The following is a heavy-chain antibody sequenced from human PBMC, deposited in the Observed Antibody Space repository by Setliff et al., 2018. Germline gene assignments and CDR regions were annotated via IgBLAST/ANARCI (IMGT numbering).Heavy chain of an antibody. CDR3: ARLQGEWELSTGAAAFDI. CDR2: IYHSGST. Sequence: PSETLSLTCAVSGYSISSGCYWGWIRQPPGKGLEWIGSIYHSGSTYYNPSLKSRVTISVDTSKNQFSLKLSSVTAADTAVYYCARLQGEWELSTGAAAFDIWGQGTMVTVSS. CDR1: GYSISSGCY. D-gene: IGHD1-26*01. J-gene: IGHJ3*02. V-gene: IGHV4-38-2*01.